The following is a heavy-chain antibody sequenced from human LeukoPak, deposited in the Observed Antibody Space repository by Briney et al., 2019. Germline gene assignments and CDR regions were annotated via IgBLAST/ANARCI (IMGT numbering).Heavy chain of an antibody. J-gene: IGHJ3*02. CDR3: AREKKTEWTTGAFDM. CDR1: GFTFSSYA. V-gene: IGHV3-11*01. CDR2: TSPSGGTI. Sequence: PGGSLRLSCAASGFTFSSYAMSWIRQAPETGLEWLSYTSPSGGTIYYTDSVKGRFTMSRDNAQNALYLEMNSLRAEDTAVYYCAREKKTEWTTGAFDMWGRGTMVIVSS. D-gene: IGHD3-3*01.